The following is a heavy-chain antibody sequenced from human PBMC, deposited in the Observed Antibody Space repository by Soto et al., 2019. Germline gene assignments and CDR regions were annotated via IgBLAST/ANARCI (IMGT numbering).Heavy chain of an antibody. J-gene: IGHJ4*02. CDR1: GGSISSISYY. Sequence: QLQLQESGPGLVKPSETLSLTCTVSGGSISSISYYWGWIRQPPGRGLEWIGSLFYSGSTYDNPSLKNRVTISVDTSKNQSSLTLTSVTAADTAVYFCARHKIGNSGWYAYFDFWGQGTLVTVSS. CDR3: ARHKIGNSGWYAYFDF. D-gene: IGHD6-19*01. V-gene: IGHV4-39*01. CDR2: LFYSGST.